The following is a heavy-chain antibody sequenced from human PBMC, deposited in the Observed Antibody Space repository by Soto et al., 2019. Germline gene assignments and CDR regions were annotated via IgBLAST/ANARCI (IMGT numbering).Heavy chain of an antibody. D-gene: IGHD2-15*01. Sequence: QVQLQQWGAGLLKPSETLSLTCAVYGGSFSGYYWSWIRQPPGKGLEWIGEINHSGSTNYNPSLKSRVTISVDTSTNQFSLKLSSVTAADTAVYYFARVSGGPRYCSGGSCYPSWFDPWGQGTLVTVSS. J-gene: IGHJ5*02. CDR3: ARVSGGPRYCSGGSCYPSWFDP. CDR1: GGSFSGYY. CDR2: INHSGST. V-gene: IGHV4-34*01.